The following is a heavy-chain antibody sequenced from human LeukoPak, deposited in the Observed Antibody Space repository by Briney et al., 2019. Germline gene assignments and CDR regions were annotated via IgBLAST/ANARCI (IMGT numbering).Heavy chain of an antibody. J-gene: IGHJ6*02. D-gene: IGHD4-17*01. CDR1: GFTFSSYE. CDR3: ARVTDDYGDHYYGMDV. Sequence: PGGSLRLSCAASGFTFSSYEMNWVCQAPGKGLEWVSYISNSDSTIQYADSVKGRFTISRDNALNSLYLQMSSLRAEDTAVYYCARVTDDYGDHYYGMDVWGQGTTVTVSS. CDR2: ISNSDSTI. V-gene: IGHV3-48*03.